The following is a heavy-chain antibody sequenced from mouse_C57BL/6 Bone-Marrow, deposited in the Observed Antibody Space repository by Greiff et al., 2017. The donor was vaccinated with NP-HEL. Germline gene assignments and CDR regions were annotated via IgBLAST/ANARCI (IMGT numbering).Heavy chain of an antibody. J-gene: IGHJ3*01. CDR3: ASDYGSSR. Sequence: ESGPGLVKPSQSLSLTCSVTGYSITSGYYWNWIRQFPGNKLEWMGYISYDGSNNYNPSLKNRISITRDTSKNQFFLKLNSVTTEDTATYYCASDYGSSRWGQGTLVTVSA. CDR1: GYSITSGYY. CDR2: ISYDGSN. D-gene: IGHD1-1*01. V-gene: IGHV3-6*01.